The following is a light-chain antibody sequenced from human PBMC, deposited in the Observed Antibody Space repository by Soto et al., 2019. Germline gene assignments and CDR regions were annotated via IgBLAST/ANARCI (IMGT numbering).Light chain of an antibody. CDR3: AAWDDSMNAWV. CDR2: SNN. Sequence: QSVVTQPPSASGTPGQRVTISCSGSSSNIGSNTVIWYQQLPGTAPKLLIYSNNKRPSGVSDRFSGSKSGTSASLAISGLQSEDEADYYCAAWDDSMNAWVFGGGTKLTVL. J-gene: IGLJ3*02. V-gene: IGLV1-44*01. CDR1: SSNIGSNT.